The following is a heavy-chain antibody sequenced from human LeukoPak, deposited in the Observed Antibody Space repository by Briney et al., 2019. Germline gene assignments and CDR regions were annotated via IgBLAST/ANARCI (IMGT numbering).Heavy chain of an antibody. V-gene: IGHV3-74*01. CDR1: GFTISTYW. CDR2: IDTDGTST. J-gene: IGHJ4*02. CDR3: VFGSWGAY. Sequence: GGSLRLSCAASGFTISTYWLYWVRQAPGKGLVWVSRIDTDGTSTSYADSVKGRFTISRDNAKNTLYLRMNSLRAEDTAVYYGVFGSWGAYWGQGTLVTVSS. D-gene: IGHD1-26*01.